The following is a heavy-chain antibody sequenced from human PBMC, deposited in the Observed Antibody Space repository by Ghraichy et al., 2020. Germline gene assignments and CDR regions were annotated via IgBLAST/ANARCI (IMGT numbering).Heavy chain of an antibody. J-gene: IGHJ4*02. D-gene: IGHD6-19*01. V-gene: IGHV3-23*01. Sequence: GSLSLSCAASGFTFSSYAMSWVRQAPGKGLEWVSAISGSGGSTYYADSVKGRFTISRDNSKNTLYLQMNSLRAEDTAVYYCAKLMGYSSGWYGVGYWGQGTLVTVSS. CDR1: GFTFSSYA. CDR3: AKLMGYSSGWYGVGY. CDR2: ISGSGGST.